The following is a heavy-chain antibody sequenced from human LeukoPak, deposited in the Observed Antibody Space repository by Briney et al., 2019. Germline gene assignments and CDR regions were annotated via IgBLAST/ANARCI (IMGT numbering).Heavy chain of an antibody. CDR2: IYYSGST. CDR1: GGSISSYY. CDR3: ARTVRQQLVS. J-gene: IGHJ4*02. Sequence: SETLSLTCTVSGGSISSYYWSWIRQPPGKELEWIGYIYYSGSTNYNPSLKSRVTISVDTSKNQFSLKLSSVTAADTAVYYCARTVRQQLVSWGQGTLVTVSS. D-gene: IGHD6-13*01. V-gene: IGHV4-59*01.